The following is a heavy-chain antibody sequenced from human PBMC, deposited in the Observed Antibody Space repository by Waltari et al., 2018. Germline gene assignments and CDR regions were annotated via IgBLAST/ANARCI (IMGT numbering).Heavy chain of an antibody. CDR2: ISWNSCSI. CDR1: GFTFEDYD. Sequence: EVQLVESGGGLVQHGRSLRLSCAAAGFTFEDYDMNWVRQAPGKVLEWVSGISWNSCSIGYADSVNGRFTISRDNAKNSLYLQMNSLRAEDTALYYCAKDSSNYYYMDVWGKGTTVTVSS. CDR3: AKDSSNYYYMDV. V-gene: IGHV3-9*01. J-gene: IGHJ6*03.